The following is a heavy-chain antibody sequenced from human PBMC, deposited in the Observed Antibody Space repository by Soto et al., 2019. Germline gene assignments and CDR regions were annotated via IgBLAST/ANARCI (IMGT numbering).Heavy chain of an antibody. D-gene: IGHD6-13*01. CDR3: TTGPGYRSSASSV. V-gene: IGHV3-15*01. CDR1: GFTFSDYY. J-gene: IGHJ4*02. CDR2: IKSKTDGGAT. Sequence: GGSLRLSCAASGFTFSDYYMSWIRQAPGKGLEWVGRIKSKTDGGATDYGAPVKGRFTISRDDSENTLYLQMNSLKTEDTGVYYCTTGPGYRSSASSVWGQGTLVTVSS.